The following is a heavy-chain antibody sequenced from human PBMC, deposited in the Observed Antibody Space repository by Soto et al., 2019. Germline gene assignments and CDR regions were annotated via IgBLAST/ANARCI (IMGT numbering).Heavy chain of an antibody. CDR3: ARVTVLVPATTHYFDY. CDR2: FYYSGIT. CDR1: GVSGNSGDHY. D-gene: IGHD2-2*01. J-gene: IGHJ4*02. V-gene: IGHV4-61*08. Sequence: SQTLSLTCSVSGVSGNSGDHYWSWIRQPPGKGLEWIGYFYYSGITNYNPSLKSRVTISADTSKNQFSLKLRCVTAAEAAANYCARVTVLVPATTHYFDYWGQGTPVTVSS.